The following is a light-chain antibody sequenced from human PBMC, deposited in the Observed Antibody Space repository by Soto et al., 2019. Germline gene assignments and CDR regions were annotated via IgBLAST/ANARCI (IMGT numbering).Light chain of an antibody. CDR1: QSISSW. J-gene: IGKJ1*01. V-gene: IGKV1-5*03. CDR2: KAS. CDR3: QQYNSSPWT. Sequence: DIQMAQSPSTRSASVGDRVTITCRASQSISSWLAWYQQKPGKAPKLLIYKASSLESGVPSRFSGSGSGTEFTLTISSLQPDDFATYYCQQYNSSPWTFGQGTKVEIK.